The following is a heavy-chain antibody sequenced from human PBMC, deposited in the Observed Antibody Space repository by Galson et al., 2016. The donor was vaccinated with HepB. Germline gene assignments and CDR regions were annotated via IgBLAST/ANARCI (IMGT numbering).Heavy chain of an antibody. Sequence: SETLSLTCTVTGSSLSTYYWSWIRQPPGKGLEWIAYFYFSGSTNYNPSLKSRVTVSFDTSKNQFSLKLNSVTAADTTVYYCAREAGGPYDLWGRGTLVTVSS. CDR1: GSSLSTYY. D-gene: IGHD3-16*01. CDR3: AREAGGPYDL. CDR2: FYFSGST. V-gene: IGHV4-59*01. J-gene: IGHJ2*01.